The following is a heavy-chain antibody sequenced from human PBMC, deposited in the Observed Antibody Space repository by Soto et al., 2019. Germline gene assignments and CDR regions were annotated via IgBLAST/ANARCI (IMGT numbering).Heavy chain of an antibody. CDR2: IRSKAYGGTT. CDR3: TRPPWTYYYGSGHNWFDP. D-gene: IGHD3-10*01. Sequence: EVQLVESGGGLVKPGRSLRLSCTASGFTFGDYAMSWFRQAPGKGLEWVGFIRSKAYGGTTEYAASVKGRFTISRDDSKTIAYLQMNSLKTEDTAVYYCTRPPWTYYYGSGHNWFDPWGQGTLVTVSS. J-gene: IGHJ5*02. V-gene: IGHV3-49*05. CDR1: GFTFGDYA.